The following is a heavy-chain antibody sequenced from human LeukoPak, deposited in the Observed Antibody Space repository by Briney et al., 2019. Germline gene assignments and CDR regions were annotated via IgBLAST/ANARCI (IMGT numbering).Heavy chain of an antibody. Sequence: ASVKVSCKASGYSVTSYAISWVRQAPGQGLEWMGWISAYNGNTDYAQKLQVRVTMTTDTPTSTAYMELRGLRSDDTAVYYCARVVVVGDNYFDYWGQGTLVTVSS. V-gene: IGHV1-18*01. CDR2: ISAYNGNT. J-gene: IGHJ4*02. CDR3: ARVVVVGDNYFDY. CDR1: GYSVTSYA. D-gene: IGHD2-15*01.